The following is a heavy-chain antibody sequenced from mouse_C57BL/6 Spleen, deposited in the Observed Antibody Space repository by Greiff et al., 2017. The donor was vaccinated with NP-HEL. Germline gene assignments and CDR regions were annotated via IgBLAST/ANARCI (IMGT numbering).Heavy chain of an antibody. CDR3: ARREDWYWYFDV. Sequence: EVKLQESGPGLVKPSQSLSLTCSVTGYSITSGYYWNWIRQFPGNKLEWMGYISYDGSNNYNPSLKNRISITRDTSKNQFFLKLNSVTTEDTATYYCARREDWYWYFDVWGTGTTVTVSS. V-gene: IGHV3-6*01. CDR1: GYSITSGYY. J-gene: IGHJ1*03. D-gene: IGHD4-1*01. CDR2: ISYDGSN.